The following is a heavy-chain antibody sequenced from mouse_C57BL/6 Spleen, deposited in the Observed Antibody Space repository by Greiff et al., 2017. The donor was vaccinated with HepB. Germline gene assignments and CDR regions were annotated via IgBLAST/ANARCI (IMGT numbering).Heavy chain of an antibody. J-gene: IGHJ4*01. Sequence: VQLQQSGPELVKPGASVKISCKASGYAFSSSWMNWVKQRPGKGLEWIGRIYPGDGDTNYNGKFKGKATLTADKSSSTAYMQLSSLTSEDSAVYFCARRGNSYGNYEAMDYWGQGTSVTVSS. CDR3: ARRGNSYGNYEAMDY. D-gene: IGHD2-1*01. CDR1: GYAFSSSW. V-gene: IGHV1-82*01. CDR2: IYPGDGDT.